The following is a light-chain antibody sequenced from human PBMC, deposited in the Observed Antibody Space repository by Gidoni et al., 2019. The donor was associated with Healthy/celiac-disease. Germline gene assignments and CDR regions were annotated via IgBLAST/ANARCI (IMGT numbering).Light chain of an antibody. V-gene: IGKV3-11*01. J-gene: IGKJ4*01. CDR3: QQRSNWPLT. CDR1: QRVSSY. Sequence: EIVLTQSPATLSLSPGERATLSCRASQRVSSYLAWYQQKPGQAPRLLIYDASNRATGIPARFSGNGSGTDFNLTISSLEPEDFAVYYCQQRSNWPLTFGGGTKVEIK. CDR2: DAS.